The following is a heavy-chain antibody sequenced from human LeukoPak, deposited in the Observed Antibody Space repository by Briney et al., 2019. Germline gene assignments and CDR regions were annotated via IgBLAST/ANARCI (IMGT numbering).Heavy chain of an antibody. J-gene: IGHJ5*01. D-gene: IGHD6-25*01. V-gene: IGHV1-2*02. CDR1: GGTFSSYA. Sequence: ASVKVSCKASGGTFSSYAISWVRQAPGQGLEWMGWINPNSGGTNYAQKFQGRVTMTRDTSISTAYMELSRLRSDDTAVYYCARGSDFHSWGQGTLVTVSS. CDR2: INPNSGGT. CDR3: ARGSDFHS.